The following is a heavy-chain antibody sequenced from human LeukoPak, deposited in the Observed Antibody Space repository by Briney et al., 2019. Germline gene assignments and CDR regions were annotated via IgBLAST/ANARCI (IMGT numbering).Heavy chain of an antibody. CDR1: GFXFSSYA. CDR2: ISGSGGST. CDR3: AKDLVTIFGVVNRGGYFDY. J-gene: IGHJ4*02. Sequence: GGSLRLSCAASGFXFSSYAISWVRQAPGKGLEWVSAISGSGGSTYYADSVKGRFTISRDNSKNTLYLQMNSLRAEDTAVYYCAKDLVTIFGVVNRGGYFDYWGQGTLVTVSS. D-gene: IGHD3-3*01. V-gene: IGHV3-23*01.